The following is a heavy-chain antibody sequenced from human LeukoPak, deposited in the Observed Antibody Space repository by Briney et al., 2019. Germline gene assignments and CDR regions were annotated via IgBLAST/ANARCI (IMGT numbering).Heavy chain of an antibody. CDR3: ARDLSDAFDI. J-gene: IGHJ3*02. CDR1: GFTFSSYA. Sequence: GGSLRLSCAASGFTFSSYAMHWVRQAPGKGLEWVAVISYDGSNKYYADSVKGRFTISRDNSKNTLYLQMNSLRAEDTAVYYYARDLSDAFDIWGQGTMVTVSS. CDR2: ISYDGSNK. V-gene: IGHV3-30-3*01.